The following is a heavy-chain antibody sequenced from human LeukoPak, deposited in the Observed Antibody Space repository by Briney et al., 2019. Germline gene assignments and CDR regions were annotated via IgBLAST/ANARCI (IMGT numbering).Heavy chain of an antibody. Sequence: PGGSLRLSCAASGFTFSSYAMSWVRQAPGKGLEWVSAISGSGGSTYYADSVKGRFTISRDNSKNTLYLQMNSLRSEDTAVYYCARGLGYCSSTSCYTVWGHYYYGIDVWGQGTTVTVSS. CDR1: GFTFSSYA. J-gene: IGHJ6*02. D-gene: IGHD2-2*02. V-gene: IGHV3-23*01. CDR2: ISGSGGST. CDR3: ARGLGYCSSTSCYTVWGHYYYGIDV.